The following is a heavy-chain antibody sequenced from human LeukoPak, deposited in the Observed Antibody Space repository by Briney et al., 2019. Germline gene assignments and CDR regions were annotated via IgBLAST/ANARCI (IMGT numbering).Heavy chain of an antibody. CDR3: VRGGTTFEH. CDR2: IKYDGNEK. V-gene: IGHV3-7*01. D-gene: IGHD1-1*01. J-gene: IGHJ4*02. Sequence: GGSLRLSCAASGFTFSVSWMSWVRQAPGKGLEWVANIKYDGNEKYYVDSVKGRFTISRDNAKNSLYLQMNSLSAEDTAVYYCVRGGTTFEHWGQGTLVTVSS. CDR1: GFTFSVSW.